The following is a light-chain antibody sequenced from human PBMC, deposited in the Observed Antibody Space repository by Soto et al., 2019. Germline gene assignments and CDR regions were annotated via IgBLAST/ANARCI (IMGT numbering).Light chain of an antibody. CDR2: DAS. CDR3: QQYHSFPPT. V-gene: IGKV1D-8*01. Sequence: VIWMTQSPSLLTASVGDRVTISCRVSQDIINYLAWYRQKPGKAPDLMIFDASSLENGVPSRFSGSGSGTDFTLTISRLQSEDFANYYCQQYHSFPPTFGQGTKVEVE. J-gene: IGKJ1*01. CDR1: QDIINY.